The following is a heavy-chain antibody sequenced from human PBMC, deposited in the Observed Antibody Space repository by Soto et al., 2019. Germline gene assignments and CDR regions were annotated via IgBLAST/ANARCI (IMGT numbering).Heavy chain of an antibody. CDR2: INPNSGGT. D-gene: IGHD3-22*01. V-gene: IGHV1-2*04. CDR3: ARDQPPHYYDSSGYPKDAFDI. CDR1: GYTFTGYY. Sequence: ASVKVSCKASGYTFTGYYMHWVRQAPGQGLEWMGWINPNSGGTNYAQKFQGWVTMTRDTSTSTVYMELSSLRSEDTAVYYCARDQPPHYYDSSGYPKDAFDIWGQGTMVTVSS. J-gene: IGHJ3*02.